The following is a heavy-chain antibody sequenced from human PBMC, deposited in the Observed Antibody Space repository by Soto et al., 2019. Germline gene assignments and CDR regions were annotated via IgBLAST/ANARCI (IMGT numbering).Heavy chain of an antibody. CDR3: AKNYGNAFDI. Sequence: LEILSLTCAVSGGSVSSYCWSWIRQPPGKGLEWIGYIYYSGSTDYNPSLRSRVNISVDTSKNQFSLKLSSVTAADTAVYYCAKNYGNAFDIWGQGTMVTVSS. V-gene: IGHV4-59*02. J-gene: IGHJ3*02. CDR2: IYYSGST. CDR1: GGSVSSYC. D-gene: IGHD3-10*01.